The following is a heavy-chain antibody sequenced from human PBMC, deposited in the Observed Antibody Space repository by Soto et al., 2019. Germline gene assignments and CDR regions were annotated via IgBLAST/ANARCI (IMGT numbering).Heavy chain of an antibody. V-gene: IGHV1-69*01. Sequence: QVQLVQSGAEVKKPGSSVKVSCKASGCTFSSYAISWVRQAPGQGLEWMGGIIPIFGTANYAQKFQGRVTITADESTSTSYMDLSSLRSEDTAVYYCARVALITMRNYYGMDVWGQGTTVTVSS. CDR3: ARVALITMRNYYGMDV. CDR2: IIPIFGTA. CDR1: GCTFSSYA. D-gene: IGHD3-22*01. J-gene: IGHJ6*02.